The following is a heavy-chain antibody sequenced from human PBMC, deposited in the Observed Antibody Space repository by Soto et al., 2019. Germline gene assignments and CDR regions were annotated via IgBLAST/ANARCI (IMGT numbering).Heavy chain of an antibody. V-gene: IGHV3-48*02. CDR2: ISSSSSTI. D-gene: IGHD2-21*02. Sequence: EVQLVESGGGLVQPGGSLRLSCAASGFTFSSYSMNWVRQAPGKGLEWVSYISSSSSTIYYADSVKGRFTISRDNAKNSLYLQMKSLRDEDTAVYYCASSSVVVTAHAFDIWGQGTMVTVSS. J-gene: IGHJ3*02. CDR1: GFTFSSYS. CDR3: ASSSVVVTAHAFDI.